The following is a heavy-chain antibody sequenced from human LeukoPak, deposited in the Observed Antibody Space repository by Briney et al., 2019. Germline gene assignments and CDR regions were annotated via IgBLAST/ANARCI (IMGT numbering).Heavy chain of an antibody. CDR1: GFTFDDYA. J-gene: IGHJ3*02. D-gene: IGHD4-17*01. V-gene: IGHV3-9*03. CDR3: AKDIASDGDYSSAFDI. Sequence: GGSLRLSCAASGFTFDDYAMHWVRQPPGKGLEWVSGISWNSGSIGYADSVKGRFTISRDNAKNSLYLQMNSLRDEDMALYYCAKDIASDGDYSSAFDIWGQGTMVTVSS. CDR2: ISWNSGSI.